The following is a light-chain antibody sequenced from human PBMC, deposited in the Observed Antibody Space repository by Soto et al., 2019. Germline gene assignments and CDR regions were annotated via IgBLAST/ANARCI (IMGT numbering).Light chain of an antibody. CDR1: QTISTF. CDR2: RAP. V-gene: IGKV1-39*01. J-gene: IGKJ1*01. CDR3: QQSYSSPPWT. Sequence: DIQMTQSPSSLSASVGDRVTISCRASQTISTFLNWYQQKPGTAPRLLIYRAPSVNSGVPPRFSGSGSGRDFTLTISSLRPEDIATYFCQQSYSSPPWTFGQGTKVDIK.